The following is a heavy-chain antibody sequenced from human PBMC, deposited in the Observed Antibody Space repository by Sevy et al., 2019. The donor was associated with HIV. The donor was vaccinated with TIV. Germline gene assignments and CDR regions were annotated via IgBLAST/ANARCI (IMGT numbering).Heavy chain of an antibody. Sequence: GGSLRLSCSASGFTFDDYTMHWVRQAPGKGLEWVSLMSCDGGSTYYADSVKGRFTISRDNSKNSLYLQMYSLKIEDTALYYCAKDRGFDYGMDVWGQGTTVTVSS. V-gene: IGHV3-43*01. D-gene: IGHD3-3*01. CDR1: GFTFDDYT. CDR3: AKDRGFDYGMDV. CDR2: MSCDGGST. J-gene: IGHJ6*02.